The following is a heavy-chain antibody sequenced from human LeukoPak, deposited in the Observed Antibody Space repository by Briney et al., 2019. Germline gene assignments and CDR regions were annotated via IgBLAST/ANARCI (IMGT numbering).Heavy chain of an antibody. Sequence: ASVKVSCKASGYTFTSYGISWVRQAPGQGLEGMGWISAYNGNTNYAQMLQGRVTMTTDTSTSTAYMELRSLRSDDTAVYYCARGLPTYYYDSSGYYYGFDYWGQGTLVTVSS. CDR1: GYTFTSYG. CDR2: ISAYNGNT. CDR3: ARGLPTYYYDSSGYYYGFDY. J-gene: IGHJ4*02. D-gene: IGHD3-22*01. V-gene: IGHV1-18*01.